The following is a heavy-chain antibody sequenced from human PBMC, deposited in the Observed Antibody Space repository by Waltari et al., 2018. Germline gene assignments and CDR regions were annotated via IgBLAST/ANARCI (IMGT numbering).Heavy chain of an antibody. CDR2: IYTSGST. CDR3: AREAYCSSTSCYLTDGMFDP. J-gene: IGHJ5*02. D-gene: IGHD2-2*01. CDR1: GGSISSGSYY. Sequence: QVQLQESGPGLVKPSQTLSLTCTVSGGSISSGSYYWSWIRQPAGKGLEWIGRIYTSGSTNYNPSLKSRVTIAVDTSKNQCSLKLSSVTAADTAVYYCAREAYCSSTSCYLTDGMFDPWGQGTLVTVSS. V-gene: IGHV4-61*02.